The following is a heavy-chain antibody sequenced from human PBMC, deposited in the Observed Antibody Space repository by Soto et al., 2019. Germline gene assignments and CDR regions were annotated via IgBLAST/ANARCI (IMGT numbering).Heavy chain of an antibody. D-gene: IGHD5-12*01. CDR1: GFTFSSYG. Sequence: GGSLRLSCAASGFTFSSYGMHWVRQAPGKGLEWVAVISYDGSNKYYADSVKGRFTISRDNSKNTLYLQMNSLGAEDTAVYYCAKIVATVAYYYYGMDVWGQGTTVTVSS. J-gene: IGHJ6*02. V-gene: IGHV3-30*18. CDR3: AKIVATVAYYYYGMDV. CDR2: ISYDGSNK.